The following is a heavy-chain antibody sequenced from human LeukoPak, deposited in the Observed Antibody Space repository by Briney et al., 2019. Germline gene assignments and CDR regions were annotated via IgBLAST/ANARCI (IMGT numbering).Heavy chain of an antibody. CDR3: ARAFSYGGNDAFDI. Sequence: SETLSLTCTVSGGSISSGDYYWSWIRQPPGKGLEWIGYIYYSGSTNYNPSLKSRVTISVDTSKNQFSLKLSSVTAADTAVYYCARAFSYGGNDAFDIWGQGTMVTVSS. CDR2: IYYSGST. V-gene: IGHV4-61*08. CDR1: GGSISSGDYY. J-gene: IGHJ3*02. D-gene: IGHD5-18*01.